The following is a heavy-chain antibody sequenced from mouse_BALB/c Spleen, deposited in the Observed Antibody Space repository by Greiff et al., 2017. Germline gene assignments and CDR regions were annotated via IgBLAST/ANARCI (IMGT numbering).Heavy chain of an antibody. CDR3: ARERGWLPFAY. Sequence: EVMLVESGGGLVKPGGSLKLSCAASGFTFSSYAMSWVRQTPEKRLEWVASISSGGSTYYPDSVKGRFTISRDNARNILYLQMSSLRSEDTAMYYCARERGWLPFAYWGQGTLVTVSA. J-gene: IGHJ3*01. V-gene: IGHV5-6-5*01. CDR2: ISSGGST. D-gene: IGHD2-3*01. CDR1: GFTFSSYA.